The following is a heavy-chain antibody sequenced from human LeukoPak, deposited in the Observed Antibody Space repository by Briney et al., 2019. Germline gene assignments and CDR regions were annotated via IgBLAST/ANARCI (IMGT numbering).Heavy chain of an antibody. V-gene: IGHV3-23*01. Sequence: GGSLRLSCAASGFTFSNYALNRVRQAPGKGLEWGAPLTGVSGTTYYTDSGKGRFTISRDNPGNTLFLRMNSVRAADAAVYFCAKDREIVVDRTHPRFAMHVWGQGTTVTVSS. CDR1: GFTFSNYA. CDR3: AKDREIVVDRTHPRFAMHV. D-gene: IGHD3-22*01. CDR2: LTGVSGTT. J-gene: IGHJ6*02.